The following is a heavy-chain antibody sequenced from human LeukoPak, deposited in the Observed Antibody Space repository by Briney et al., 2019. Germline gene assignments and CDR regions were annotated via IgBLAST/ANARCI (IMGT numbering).Heavy chain of an antibody. CDR1: GDSVSNGSYY. CDR2: GST. CDR3: ARADLRAVDY. V-gene: IGHV4-61*01. Sequence: SETLSLTCTVSGDSVSNGSYYWSWIRQPPGKGLEWIGGSTNYNPSLKSRVTISVDTSKNQFSLKLNSVTAADTAVYYCARADLRAVDYWGQGTLVTVSS. J-gene: IGHJ4*02.